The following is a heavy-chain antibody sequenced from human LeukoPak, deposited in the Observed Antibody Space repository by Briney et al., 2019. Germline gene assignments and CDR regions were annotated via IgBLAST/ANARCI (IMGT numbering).Heavy chain of an antibody. CDR2: INTNTGNP. V-gene: IGHV7-4-1*02. J-gene: IGHJ3*02. Sequence: ASVTVSCKASGYTFTNYAMNWVRQAPGQGLEWMGWINTNTGNPTYAQGFTGRFVFSLDTSVSTAYLQISSLKAEDTAMYYCARERRSSSPGEQQLVRAFDIWGQGTMVTVSS. D-gene: IGHD6-13*01. CDR1: GYTFTNYA. CDR3: ARERRSSSPGEQQLVRAFDI.